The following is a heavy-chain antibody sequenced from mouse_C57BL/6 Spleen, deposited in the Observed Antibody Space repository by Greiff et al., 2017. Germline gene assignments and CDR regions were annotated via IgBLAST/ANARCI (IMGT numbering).Heavy chain of an antibody. CDR3: TRHPDYYGSSYADSY. D-gene: IGHD1-1*01. CDR1: GFTFSDAW. J-gene: IGHJ3*01. V-gene: IGHV6-6*01. CDR2: IRNKANNHAT. Sequence: EVKVEESGGGLVQPGGSMKLSCAASGFTFSDAWMDWVRQSPEKGLEWVAEIRNKANNHATYYAESVKGRFTISRDDSKSSVYLQMNSLRAEDTGIYYCTRHPDYYGSSYADSYWGQGTLVTVSA.